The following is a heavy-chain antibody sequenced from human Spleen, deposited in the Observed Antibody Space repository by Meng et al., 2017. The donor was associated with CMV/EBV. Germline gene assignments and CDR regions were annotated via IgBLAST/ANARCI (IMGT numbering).Heavy chain of an antibody. D-gene: IGHD1-26*01. CDR2: SVSETTT. Sequence: GESLKISCVGSRFNFINYAMGWVRQAPGKGLEWVSGSVSETTTNYVDSVKGRFTVSRDNSKSTLFLQMNSLRVEDTAVYYCVRVGTHALDIWGQGTTVTVSS. CDR3: VRVGTHALDI. V-gene: IGHV3-23*01. J-gene: IGHJ3*02. CDR1: RFNFINYA.